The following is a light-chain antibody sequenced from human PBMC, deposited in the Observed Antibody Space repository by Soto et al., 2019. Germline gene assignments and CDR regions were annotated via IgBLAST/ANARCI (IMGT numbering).Light chain of an antibody. CDR1: HSVGSN. CDR3: QQNGRSPT. J-gene: IGKJ3*01. V-gene: IGKV3-20*01. CDR2: DAV. Sequence: VMTQSPTTLSVSPGETATLSCRASHSVGSNLAWYQQKPGQAPRLLIHDAVSRATGIPDRFSGSGSGSGTDFTLFISRLEPEDCGVYYCQQNGRSPTFGPGTKVEVK.